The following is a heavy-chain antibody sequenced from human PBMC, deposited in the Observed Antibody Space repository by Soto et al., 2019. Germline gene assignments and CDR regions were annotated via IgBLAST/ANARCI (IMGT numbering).Heavy chain of an antibody. CDR3: ARLAYSNFLGGLDS. D-gene: IGHD1-26*01. CDR1: GFIFSAYG. Sequence: QGKLVESGGGVVQPGGSLRLSCAASGFIFSAYGIHWVRQAPGKGLEWVAIVWNDGINKYYADSVKGRFTISRDNFKNTVDLQMNSLRVEDTAVYYCARLAYSNFLGGLDSWGQGTLVTASS. V-gene: IGHV3-33*01. J-gene: IGHJ5*01. CDR2: VWNDGINK.